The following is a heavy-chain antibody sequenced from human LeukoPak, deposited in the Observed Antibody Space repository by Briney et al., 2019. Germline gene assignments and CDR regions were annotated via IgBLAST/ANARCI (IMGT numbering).Heavy chain of an antibody. J-gene: IGHJ4*02. V-gene: IGHV3-66*02. D-gene: IGHD4-11*01. CDR1: GFTVSSNY. Sequence: GGSLRLSCAASGFTVSSNYMSWVRQAPGKGLEWVSVIYSGGSTYYADSVKGRFTISRDNSKNTLYLQMNSLRAEDTAVYYCARGAVTTFPYYFDYWGQGTLVTVSS. CDR2: IYSGGST. CDR3: ARGAVTTFPYYFDY.